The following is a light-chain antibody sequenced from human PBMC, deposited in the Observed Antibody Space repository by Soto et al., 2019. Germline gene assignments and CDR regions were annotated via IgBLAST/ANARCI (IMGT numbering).Light chain of an antibody. CDR1: SSDVGYYNY. CDR2: DVT. J-gene: IGLJ1*01. Sequence: QSVLTQPASVSGSPGQSITISCTGTSSDVGYYNYVSWFQQHPGKAPRLVISDVTNRPSGVSNRFSGSKSGNTASLTISGLQADDEAHYYCSSYTTSSTHVFGTGTKVTVL. V-gene: IGLV2-14*03. CDR3: SSYTTSSTHV.